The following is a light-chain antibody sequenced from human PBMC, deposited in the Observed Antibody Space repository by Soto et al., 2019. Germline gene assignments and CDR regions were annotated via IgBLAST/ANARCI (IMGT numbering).Light chain of an antibody. Sequence: IIVTRSPYTLTLFPGERATLSSTASQSVSNTYLAWYQQKPGQAPRPLISAASTRAPGTPDRFSGSGSGTDFTLTISRLEPEDFAIYYCQQYGSSRWTFGQGTKVDIK. CDR3: QQYGSSRWT. J-gene: IGKJ1*01. CDR2: AAS. CDR1: QSVSNTY. V-gene: IGKV3-20*01.